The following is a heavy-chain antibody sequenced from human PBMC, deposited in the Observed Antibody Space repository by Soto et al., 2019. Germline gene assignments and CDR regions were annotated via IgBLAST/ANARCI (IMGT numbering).Heavy chain of an antibody. Sequence: GGSLRLSCAASGFTFSNAWMSWVRQAPGKGLEWVGRIKSKTDGGTTDYAAPVKGRFTISRDDSKNTLYLQMNSLKTEDTAVYYCTTDIGTADYGDYTQFDYWGQGTLVTVSS. V-gene: IGHV3-15*01. CDR3: TTDIGTADYGDYTQFDY. CDR1: GFTFSNAW. J-gene: IGHJ4*02. CDR2: IKSKTDGGTT. D-gene: IGHD4-17*01.